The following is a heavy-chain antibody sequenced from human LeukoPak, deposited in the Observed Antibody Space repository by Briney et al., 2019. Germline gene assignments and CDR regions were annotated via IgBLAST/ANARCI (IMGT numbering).Heavy chain of an antibody. CDR1: GFTFSSYA. CDR3: ARAYSSSSNWFDP. D-gene: IGHD6-6*01. Sequence: GGSLRLSCAASGFTFSSYAMHWVRQAPGKGLEWVSVIYSGGSTYYADSVKGRFTISRDNSKNTLYLQMNSLRAEDTAVYYCARAYSSSSNWFDPWGQGTLVTVSS. V-gene: IGHV3-53*01. J-gene: IGHJ5*02. CDR2: IYSGGST.